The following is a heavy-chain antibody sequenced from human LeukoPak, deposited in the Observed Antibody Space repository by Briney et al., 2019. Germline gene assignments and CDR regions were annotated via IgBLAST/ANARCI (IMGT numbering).Heavy chain of an antibody. V-gene: IGHV3-49*03. CDR1: GFTFRSYA. D-gene: IGHD2-15*01. J-gene: IGHJ4*02. CDR2: IRSKAYGGTT. CDR3: TRKYCSGGSCYSNPDY. Sequence: GGSLRLSCAASGFTFRSYAMSWFRQAPGKGLEWVGFIRSKAYGGTTEYAASVKGRFTISRDDSKSIAYLQMSSLKTEDTAVYYCTRKYCSGGSCYSNPDYWGQGTLVTVSS.